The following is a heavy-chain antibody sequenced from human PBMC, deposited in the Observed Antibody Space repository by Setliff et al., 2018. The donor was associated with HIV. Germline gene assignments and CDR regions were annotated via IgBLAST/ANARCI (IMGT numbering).Heavy chain of an antibody. Sequence: PGGSLRLSCAASGFIFSVYRMDWVRQAPGKGLEWVAYIDFTTTIVTHYADSLKGRFTISRDDAKNSLFLQMNSLRADDTAVYYCARIPGSSSEGGWFDPWGQGTLVTVSS. CDR2: IDFTTTIVT. J-gene: IGHJ5*02. CDR1: GFIFSVYR. V-gene: IGHV3-48*04. D-gene: IGHD6-6*01. CDR3: ARIPGSSSEGGWFDP.